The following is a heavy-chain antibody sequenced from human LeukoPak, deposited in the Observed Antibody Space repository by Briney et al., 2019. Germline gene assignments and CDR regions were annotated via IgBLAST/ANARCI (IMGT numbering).Heavy chain of an antibody. CDR1: GFTFSSSW. Sequence: GGSLRLSCAASGFTFSSSWMTWVRQAPGKGLEWVASIREDGSEKTSVDSVKGRFTISRDNAKNSLYLQMDSLRAEDTAVYYCAREGGSGWYSGWFDPWGQGTLVTVSS. D-gene: IGHD6-19*01. CDR3: AREGGSGWYSGWFDP. J-gene: IGHJ5*02. CDR2: IREDGSEK. V-gene: IGHV3-7*01.